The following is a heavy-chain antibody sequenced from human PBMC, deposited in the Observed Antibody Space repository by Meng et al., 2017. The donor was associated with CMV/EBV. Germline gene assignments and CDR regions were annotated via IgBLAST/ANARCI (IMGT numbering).Heavy chain of an antibody. CDR1: GFTFSDYY. CDR2: ISSSGSTI. V-gene: IGHV3-11*01. CDR3: ARDGSSSSAFGDYYYYGMDV. D-gene: IGHD6-6*01. J-gene: IGHJ6*02. Sequence: SLKISGAASGFTFSDYYMSWIRQAPGKGLEWVSYISSSGSTIYYADSVKGRFTISRDNAKNSLYLQMNSLRAEDTAVYYCARDGSSSSAFGDYYYYGMDVWGQGTTVTVSS.